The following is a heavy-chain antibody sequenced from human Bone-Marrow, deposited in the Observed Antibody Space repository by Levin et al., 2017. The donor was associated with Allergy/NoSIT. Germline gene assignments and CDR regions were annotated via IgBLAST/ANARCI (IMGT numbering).Heavy chain of an antibody. CDR3: AKSGARIAVAGRYYFDS. CDR1: GFNFGTYA. V-gene: IGHV3-23*01. J-gene: IGHJ4*02. D-gene: IGHD6-19*01. CDR2: IGNSGGNM. Sequence: GGSLRLSCAASGFNFGTYAMNWVRQPPGKGLEWVAGIGNSGGNMYYADSVTGRFTISRDGSRDTVFLQMNNLRAEDTAVYYCAKSGARIAVAGRYYFDSWGQGALVTVAS.